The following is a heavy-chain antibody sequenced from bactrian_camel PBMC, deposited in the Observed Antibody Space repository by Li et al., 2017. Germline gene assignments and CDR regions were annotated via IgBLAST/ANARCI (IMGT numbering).Heavy chain of an antibody. J-gene: IGHJ6*01. D-gene: IGHD6*01. CDR3: AVDRALYGCTVVGGNIVRVSGRDVDFGY. Sequence: HVQLVESGGGSVQAGESLRLSCAASGYTHDRYGMAWFRQAPGKEREGVAAIDSDGSTSYADSVKGRFTISHDVPENTVYLQMDRLKLEDTATYYCAVDRALYGCTVVGGNIVRVSGRDVDFGYWGQGTQVTVS. CDR1: GYTHDRYG. V-gene: IGHV3S56*01. CDR2: IDSDGST.